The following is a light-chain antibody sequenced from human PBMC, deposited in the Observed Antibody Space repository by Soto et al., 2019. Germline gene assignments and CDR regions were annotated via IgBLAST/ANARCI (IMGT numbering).Light chain of an antibody. J-gene: IGLJ2*01. CDR1: RSDVGGYNY. V-gene: IGLV2-14*01. CDR2: EVS. CDR3: SSYTSSGTQV. Sequence: QSVLTQPASVSGSPGQSITISCTGTRSDVGGYNYVSWYQQHPGKAPKLMIYEVSNRPSGVSNRFSGSKSGNTASLTISGLQAEDEADYYCSSYTSSGTQVFGGGTKLTVL.